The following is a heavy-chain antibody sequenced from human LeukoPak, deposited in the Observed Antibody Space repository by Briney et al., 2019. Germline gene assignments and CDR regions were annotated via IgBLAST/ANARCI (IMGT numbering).Heavy chain of an antibody. Sequence: GGSLRLSCAASGFTFSSYAMHWVRQAPGKGLEWVAVISYDGSNKYYADSVKGRFTISRDNSENTLYLQMNSLRAEDTAVYYCARGTHKYCSSTSCYSVGAYWGQGTLVTVSS. CDR3: ARGTHKYCSSTSCYSVGAY. J-gene: IGHJ4*02. D-gene: IGHD2-2*01. CDR1: GFTFSSYA. CDR2: ISYDGSNK. V-gene: IGHV3-30*01.